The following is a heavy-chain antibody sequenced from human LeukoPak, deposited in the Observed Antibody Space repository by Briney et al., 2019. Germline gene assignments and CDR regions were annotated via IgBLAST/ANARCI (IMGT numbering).Heavy chain of an antibody. D-gene: IGHD6-25*01. CDR3: AKGGSDLGY. Sequence: GGSLRLSCASSGFTFSSYGMHWVRQAPGKGLEWVAVISYDGSNKYYADSVKGRFTISRDNSKNTPYLQMNSLRAEDTAVYYCAKGGSDLGYWGQGTLVTVSS. CDR2: ISYDGSNK. V-gene: IGHV3-30*18. CDR1: GFTFSSYG. J-gene: IGHJ4*02.